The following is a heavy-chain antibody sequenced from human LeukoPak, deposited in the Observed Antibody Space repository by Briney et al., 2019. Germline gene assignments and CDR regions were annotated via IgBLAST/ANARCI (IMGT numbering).Heavy chain of an antibody. Sequence: GGSMRLSCAASGMTVSNSYITWVRQAPGKGLEWVSVIYSDGITYYADSVEGRFTISRDSSENMLYLQMNSLRVEDTAVYYCAKTGGPWDWGQGTLVTVSS. CDR2: IYSDGIT. J-gene: IGHJ4*02. CDR3: AKTGGPWD. CDR1: GMTVSNSY. D-gene: IGHD7-27*01. V-gene: IGHV3-53*01.